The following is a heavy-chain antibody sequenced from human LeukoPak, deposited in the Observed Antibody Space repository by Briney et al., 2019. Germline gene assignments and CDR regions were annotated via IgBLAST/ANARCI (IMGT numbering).Heavy chain of an antibody. CDR2: IFYSRNT. J-gene: IGHJ4*02. V-gene: IGHV4-39*01. CDR1: GGSIRTTSSN. CDR3: ARHSAGHTRIFDY. Sequence: SETLSLTCTVSGGSIRTTSSNWGWLRQRQGKGLEWIVSIFYSRNTYSDSSLESRLPMSVDTSKNQFSLKLTSVTAADTAIYYCARHSAGHTRIFDYWGQGTLVTVSS.